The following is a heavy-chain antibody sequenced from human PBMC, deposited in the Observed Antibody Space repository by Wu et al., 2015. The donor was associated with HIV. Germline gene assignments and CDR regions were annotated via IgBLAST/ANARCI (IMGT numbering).Heavy chain of an antibody. CDR1: DYTFSSFG. V-gene: IGHV1-18*01. CDR3: AREGRSRQRLFHFDD. D-gene: IGHD2-15*01. J-gene: IGHJ4*02. CDR2: MSAYNRNN. Sequence: QIHLEQSGAEVKKPGASVKLSCKCSDYTFSSFGISWVRQAPGQGLEWMGWMSAYNRNNNYAQKFQGRVTMTTDTSTKTVYMELKRLTSDDTAVYFCAREGRSRQRLFHFDDWGQGTLVTVSS.